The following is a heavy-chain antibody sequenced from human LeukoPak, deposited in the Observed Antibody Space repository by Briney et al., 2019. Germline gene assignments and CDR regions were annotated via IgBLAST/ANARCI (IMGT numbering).Heavy chain of an antibody. CDR3: ARRIAGDDAFDI. J-gene: IGHJ3*02. V-gene: IGHV3-48*01. D-gene: IGHD6-13*01. CDR1: GLTFSSYR. Sequence: GGPLSFSCEASGLTFSSYRMNWSRQAPGKGLYGASYINSSSSTINYADSVKGRFTISRDNAKNSLYLQMNSLRAEDTAVYYCARRIAGDDAFDIWGQGTMVTVSS. CDR2: INSSSSTI.